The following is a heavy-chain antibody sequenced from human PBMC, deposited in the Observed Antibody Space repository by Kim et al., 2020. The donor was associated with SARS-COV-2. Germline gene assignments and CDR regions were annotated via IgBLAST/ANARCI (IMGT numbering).Heavy chain of an antibody. D-gene: IGHD3-10*01. Sequence: GGSLRLSCEVSGFTFSTYWMTWVRQSPDKGLEWVATVDRDGRRTFYADSLRGRFTISRDNAKRSLFLDMSGLRPEDTAIYYCARENWGSFDNWGQGTLVTVSS. CDR3: ARENWGSFDN. V-gene: IGHV3-7*01. CDR1: GFTFSTYW. CDR2: VDRDGRRT. J-gene: IGHJ4*02.